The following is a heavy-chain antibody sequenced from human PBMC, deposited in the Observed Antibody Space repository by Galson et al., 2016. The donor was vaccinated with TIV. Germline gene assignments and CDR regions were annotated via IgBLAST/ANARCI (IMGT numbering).Heavy chain of an antibody. J-gene: IGHJ4*02. CDR1: GFTFSDYG. CDR2: IWYDGTNT. V-gene: IGHV3-33*01. CDR3: ARDPRVYGDYSLGPFDY. Sequence: SLRLSCAAAGFTFSDYGIHWVRQAPGKGLEWVAVIWYDGTNTHYLDSVKGRFTISRDNSKNTVYLQMNNRRAEDTAVYYCARDPRVYGDYSLGPFDYWGLGTVVTVS. D-gene: IGHD4-17*01.